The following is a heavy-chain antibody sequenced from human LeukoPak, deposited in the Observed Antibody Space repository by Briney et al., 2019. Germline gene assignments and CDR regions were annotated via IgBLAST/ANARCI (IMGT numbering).Heavy chain of an antibody. Sequence: GGSLRLSCAASGFTFDDYAMHWVRQAPGEGLEWVSGISWDSGSIGYADSVKGRFTISRDNAKNSLYLQMNSLRAEDTALYYCAKEDYYDSSGYLSVGAFDIWGQGTMVTVSS. CDR3: AKEDYYDSSGYLSVGAFDI. CDR2: ISWDSGSI. V-gene: IGHV3-9*01. CDR1: GFTFDDYA. J-gene: IGHJ3*02. D-gene: IGHD3-22*01.